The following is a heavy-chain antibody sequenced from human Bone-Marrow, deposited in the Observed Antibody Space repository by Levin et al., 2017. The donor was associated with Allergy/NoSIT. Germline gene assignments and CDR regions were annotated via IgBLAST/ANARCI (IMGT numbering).Heavy chain of an antibody. D-gene: IGHD3-22*01. Sequence: GESLKISCEVSGPLFSSFVLHWVRQAPGKGLEWVAVISHDETSIIYADSVKGRFTISKDNSKKTLYLQMDSLRHEDTAMYYCATAGRTSGYADAFEFWGQGTMVTVSS. CDR3: ATAGRTSGYADAFEF. CDR2: ISHDETSI. CDR1: GPLFSSFV. V-gene: IGHV3-30*04. J-gene: IGHJ3*01.